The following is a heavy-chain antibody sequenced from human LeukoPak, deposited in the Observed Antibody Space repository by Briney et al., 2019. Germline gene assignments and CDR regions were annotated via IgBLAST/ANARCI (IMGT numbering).Heavy chain of an antibody. CDR3: AKMPVSYSSGWSTFDY. D-gene: IGHD6-19*01. Sequence: GGSLRLSCAASGFTFSSYAMSWVRQTPGKGLEWVSGIGGSADSTYYADSVKGRFTISRDNSKSTLYLQMNSLRAEDTAVYYCAKMPVSYSSGWSTFDYWGQGNLVTVSS. J-gene: IGHJ4*02. CDR1: GFTFSSYA. V-gene: IGHV3-23*01. CDR2: IGGSADST.